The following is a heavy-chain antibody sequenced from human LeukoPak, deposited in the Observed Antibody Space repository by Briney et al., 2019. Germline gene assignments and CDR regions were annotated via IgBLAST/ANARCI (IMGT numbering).Heavy chain of an antibody. V-gene: IGHV3-53*01. Sequence: GGSLRLSCAASGFTVSINYMSWVRQAPGKGLEWVSVIYSGGSTYYADSVKGRFTISRDNSKNTLYLQMNSLRAEDTAVYYCARGLPADSGCIDYWGQGTLVTVSS. CDR3: ARGLPADSGCIDY. D-gene: IGHD6-19*01. CDR2: IYSGGST. J-gene: IGHJ4*02. CDR1: GFTVSINY.